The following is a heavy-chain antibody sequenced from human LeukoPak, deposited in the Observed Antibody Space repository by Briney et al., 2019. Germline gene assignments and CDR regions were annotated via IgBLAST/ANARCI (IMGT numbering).Heavy chain of an antibody. CDR1: GFTFNTYG. CDR3: AKLPTSYGDYGWDY. CDR2: ISKEGNDD. J-gene: IGHJ4*02. V-gene: IGHV3-30*18. D-gene: IGHD4-17*01. Sequence: GGSLRLSCAVSGFTFNTYGVHWVRQAPGKGLEWLAFISKEGNDDYYADSVKGRFTISRDNYKKTLYLQMNSLRDEDTAVYYCAKLPTSYGDYGWDYWGQGTLVIVSS.